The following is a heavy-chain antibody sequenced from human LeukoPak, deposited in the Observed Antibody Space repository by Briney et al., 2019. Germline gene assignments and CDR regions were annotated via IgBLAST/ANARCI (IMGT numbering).Heavy chain of an antibody. D-gene: IGHD3-10*01. J-gene: IGHJ4*02. V-gene: IGHV1-18*01. CDR2: ISAYNGNT. CDR1: GYTFTSYG. Sequence: ASVKVSCKASGYTFTSYGISWVRQAPGQGLEWMGWISAYNGNTNYAQKLQGRVTMTTDTSTSTAYMELRSLRSDDTAVYYCARRWLYGSGSYTFDYWGQGTLVTVSS. CDR3: ARRWLYGSGSYTFDY.